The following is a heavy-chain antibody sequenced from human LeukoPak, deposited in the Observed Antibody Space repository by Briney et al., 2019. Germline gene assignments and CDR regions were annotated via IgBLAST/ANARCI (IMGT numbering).Heavy chain of an antibody. Sequence: ASVKVSCKASGYTFTNYGVSWVRQAPGQGLEWVGWISAYNGHTSYAQKLQGRVTMTTDTSTSTAYMELRSLRSDDTAVYFCARETPHYYGSGSPKSLFDYWGQGTLVTVSS. CDR1: GYTFTNYG. V-gene: IGHV1-18*01. CDR3: ARETPHYYGSGSPKSLFDY. J-gene: IGHJ4*02. CDR2: ISAYNGHT. D-gene: IGHD3-10*01.